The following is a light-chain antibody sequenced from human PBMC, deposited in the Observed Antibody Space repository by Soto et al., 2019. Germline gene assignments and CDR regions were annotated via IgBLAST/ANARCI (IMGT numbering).Light chain of an antibody. CDR1: QSISNY. CDR3: QQSYNMPYT. Sequence: DIQMTQSPSSLSASVGDRVTITCRASQSISNYLNWYQQKPGKAPNLLIYAASSLQSGVPSRFSGSGSGTDFTLTISSLQPEDFATYYCQQSYNMPYTFGQGTKLEIK. CDR2: AAS. V-gene: IGKV1-39*01. J-gene: IGKJ2*01.